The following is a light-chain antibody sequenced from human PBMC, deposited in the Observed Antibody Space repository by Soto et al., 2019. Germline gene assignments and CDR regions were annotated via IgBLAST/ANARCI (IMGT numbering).Light chain of an antibody. V-gene: IGLV2-14*01. Sequence: QSALTQPASVSGSPGQSVTISCTGTSSDVGGYNYVSWYQQHPGKAPKLMIYEVSNRPSGVSNRFSGSKSGNTASLTISGLQAEDEADYYCSSYTSSSTHYLSGNGTKFTVL. J-gene: IGLJ1*01. CDR3: SSYTSSSTHYL. CDR1: SSDVGGYNY. CDR2: EVS.